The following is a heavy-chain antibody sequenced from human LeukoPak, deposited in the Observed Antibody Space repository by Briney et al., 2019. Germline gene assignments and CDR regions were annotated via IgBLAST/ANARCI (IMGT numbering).Heavy chain of an antibody. CDR3: ARDSGSSFPYYYYMDV. CDR1: GGTFISYA. Sequence: SVTVSCKASGGTFISYAISWVRQAPGQGLEWMGGIIPIFGTANYAQKFQGRVTITADKSTSTAYMELSSLRSEDTAVYYCARDSGSSFPYYYYMDVWGKGTTVTVSS. J-gene: IGHJ6*03. V-gene: IGHV1-69*06. CDR2: IIPIFGTA. D-gene: IGHD6-6*01.